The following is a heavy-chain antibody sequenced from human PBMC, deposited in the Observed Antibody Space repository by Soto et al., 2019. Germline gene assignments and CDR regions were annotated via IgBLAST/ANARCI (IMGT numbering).Heavy chain of an antibody. Sequence: GGSLRLSCAASGFTFSSYSMNWVLQAPWKGLEWVSSISSSSSYIYYADSVKGRFTISRDNAKNSLYLQMNSLRAEDTAVYYCARPPNYYDSRGYYGYWGQGTLVTVSS. J-gene: IGHJ4*02. D-gene: IGHD3-22*01. CDR1: GFTFSSYS. CDR2: ISSSSSYI. CDR3: ARPPNYYDSRGYYGY. V-gene: IGHV3-21*01.